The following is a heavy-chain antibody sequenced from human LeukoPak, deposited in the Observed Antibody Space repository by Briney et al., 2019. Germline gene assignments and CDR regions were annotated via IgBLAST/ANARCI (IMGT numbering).Heavy chain of an antibody. Sequence: SQTLSLTCTVSGGSISSGSYYWSWIRQPAGKGLEWIGRIYTSGSTNYNPSLKSRVTISVDTSKNQFSLKLSSVTAADTAVYYCARLSYSGSYYSDYWGQGTLVTVSS. J-gene: IGHJ4*02. CDR3: ARLSYSGSYYSDY. CDR1: GGSISSGSYY. CDR2: IYTSGST. D-gene: IGHD1-26*01. V-gene: IGHV4-61*02.